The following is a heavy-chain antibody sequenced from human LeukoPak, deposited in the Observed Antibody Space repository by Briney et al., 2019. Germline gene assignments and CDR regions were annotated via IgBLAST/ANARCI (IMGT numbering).Heavy chain of an antibody. CDR3: ARGGVLAYCGGDCHYDAFDI. CDR2: VNRDGSST. V-gene: IGHV3-74*01. D-gene: IGHD2-21*02. J-gene: IGHJ3*02. Sequence: GGSLRLSCAASGXTFSSYWMHWVRQGPGKGLVWVSRVNRDGSSTTYADSVKGRFTISRDNAKNTLYLQMNSLRAEDTAVYYCARGGVLAYCGGDCHYDAFDIWGQGTMVTVSS. CDR1: GXTFSSYW.